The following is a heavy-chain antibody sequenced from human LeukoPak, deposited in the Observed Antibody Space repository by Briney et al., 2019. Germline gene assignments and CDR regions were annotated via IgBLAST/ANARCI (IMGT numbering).Heavy chain of an antibody. Sequence: PSETLSLTCTVSGGSISSGGYYWSWTRQHPGKGLEWIGYIYYSGSTYYNPSLKSRVTISVDTSKNQFSLKLSSVTAADTAVYYCARDRRLTTGWFDPWGQGTLVTVSS. CDR3: ARDRRLTTGWFDP. D-gene: IGHD4/OR15-4a*01. V-gene: IGHV4-31*03. CDR1: GGSISSGGYY. J-gene: IGHJ5*02. CDR2: IYYSGST.